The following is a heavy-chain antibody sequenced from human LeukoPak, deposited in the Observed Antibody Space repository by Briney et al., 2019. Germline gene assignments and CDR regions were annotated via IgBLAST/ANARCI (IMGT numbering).Heavy chain of an antibody. CDR1: GFTFSSYS. Sequence: PGGSLRLSCAASGFTFSSYSMNWVRQAPGKGLEWVSYIISSGSSIYYADSVKGRFTMSRDNAKNSLSLQMNSLRAEDTAVYYCARDSPDYGDDGIEYWGQGSLVTVSS. J-gene: IGHJ4*02. CDR3: ARDSPDYGDDGIEY. D-gene: IGHD4-17*01. CDR2: IISSGSSI. V-gene: IGHV3-48*01.